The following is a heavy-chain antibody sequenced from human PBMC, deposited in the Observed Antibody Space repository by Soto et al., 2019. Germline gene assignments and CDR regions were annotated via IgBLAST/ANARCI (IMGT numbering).Heavy chain of an antibody. V-gene: IGHV4-4*02. J-gene: IGHJ6*03. CDR2: IYHSGST. CDR1: SGSISSSNW. CDR3: ARRNNNYYYYYYYMDV. Sequence: SETLSLTCAVSSGSISSSNWWSWVRQPPGKGLEWIGEIYHSGSTNYNPSLKSRVTISVDTSKNQFSLKLSSVTAADTAVYYCARRNNNYYYYYYYMDVWGKGTTVTVSS. D-gene: IGHD1-20*01.